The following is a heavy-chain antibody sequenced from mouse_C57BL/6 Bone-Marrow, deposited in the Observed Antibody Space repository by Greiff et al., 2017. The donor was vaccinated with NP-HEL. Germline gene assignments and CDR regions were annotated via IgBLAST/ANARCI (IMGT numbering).Heavy chain of an antibody. CDR1: GYSFTGYY. Sequence: VQLQQSGPELVKPGASVKISCKASGYSFTGYYMNWVKQSPEKSLEWIGEINPSTGGTTYTQKFKAKATLTVDKSSSTAYMQLKSLTSEDSAVYYCARIYGYDWFAYWGQGTLVTVSA. J-gene: IGHJ3*01. CDR3: ARIYGYDWFAY. V-gene: IGHV1-42*01. D-gene: IGHD2-2*01. CDR2: INPSTGGT.